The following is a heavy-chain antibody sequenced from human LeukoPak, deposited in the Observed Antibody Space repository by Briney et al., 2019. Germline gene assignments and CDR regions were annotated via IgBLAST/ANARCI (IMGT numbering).Heavy chain of an antibody. J-gene: IGHJ5*02. D-gene: IGHD2-2*01. V-gene: IGHV6-1*01. CDR2: TYYRSKWYN. CDR1: GDSDSSNSAA. CDR3: ARTDDIVVVPAAIMATGWFDP. Sequence: SQTLSLTCAISGDSDSSNSAAWNWIRQSPSRGLEWLGRTYYRSKWYNDYAVSVKSRITINPDTSKNQFSLQLNSVTPEDTAVYYCARTDDIVVVPAAIMATGWFDPWGQGTLVTVSS.